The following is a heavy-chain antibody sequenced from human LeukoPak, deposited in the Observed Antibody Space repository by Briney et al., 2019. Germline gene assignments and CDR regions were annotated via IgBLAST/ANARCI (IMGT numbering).Heavy chain of an antibody. CDR1: GYSFTSYW. CDR3: AASRVCSGGSCYFDY. D-gene: IGHD2-15*01. CDR2: IHPGDSDT. Sequence: GESLKISCKGSGYSFTSYWIGWVRQMPGKGLEWMGIIHPGDSDTRYSPSFQGQVTISADKSISTAYLQWSSLKASDTAMYYCAASRVCSGGSCYFDYWGQGTLVTVSS. J-gene: IGHJ4*02. V-gene: IGHV5-51*01.